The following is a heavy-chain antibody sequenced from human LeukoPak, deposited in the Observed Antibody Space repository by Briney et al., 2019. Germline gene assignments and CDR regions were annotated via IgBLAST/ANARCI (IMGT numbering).Heavy chain of an antibody. V-gene: IGHV4-38-2*02. D-gene: IGHD3-10*01. CDR3: ARDTEILWFGESSGAFDI. J-gene: IGHJ3*02. Sequence: TSETLSLTCAVSGYSISSGYYWGWIRQPPGKGLEWIGSIYHSGSTYYNPSLKSRVTISVDTSKNQFSLKLSSVTAADTAAYYCARDTEILWFGESSGAFDIWGQGTMVTVSS. CDR1: GYSISSGYY. CDR2: IYHSGST.